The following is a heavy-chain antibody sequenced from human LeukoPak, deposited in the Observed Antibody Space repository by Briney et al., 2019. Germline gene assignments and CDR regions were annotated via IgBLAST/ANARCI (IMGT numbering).Heavy chain of an antibody. Sequence: PGGSLRLSCAASGFAFSSYEMNWVRQAPGKGLEWVSYISSSGSTIYYADSVKGRFTISRDNAKNSLYLQMNSLRAEDTAVYYCARDSVVAGLLPYYYYGTDVWGQGTTVTVSS. CDR3: ARDSVVAGLLPYYYYGTDV. D-gene: IGHD2-15*01. V-gene: IGHV3-48*03. CDR1: GFAFSSYE. CDR2: ISSSGSTI. J-gene: IGHJ6*02.